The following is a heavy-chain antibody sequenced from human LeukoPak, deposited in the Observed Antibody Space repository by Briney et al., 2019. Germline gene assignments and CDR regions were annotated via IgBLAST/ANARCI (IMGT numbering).Heavy chain of an antibody. D-gene: IGHD4-23*01. Sequence: GGSLRLSCAASGFMFSSYEMNWVRQAPGKGLEWVSYIRSRGGTIYYADSVKGRFTISRDNAKNSLYLQMNSLRAEDTAVYYCARDFGRWFLDYWGQGTLVTVS. CDR1: GFMFSSYE. V-gene: IGHV3-48*03. CDR3: ARDFGRWFLDY. J-gene: IGHJ4*02. CDR2: IRSRGGTI.